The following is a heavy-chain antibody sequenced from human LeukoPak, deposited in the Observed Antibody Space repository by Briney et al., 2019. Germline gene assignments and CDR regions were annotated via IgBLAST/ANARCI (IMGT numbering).Heavy chain of an antibody. J-gene: IGHJ4*02. CDR3: ARGPYYYDSSGYYYDAPLDY. V-gene: IGHV4-34*01. D-gene: IGHD3-22*01. CDR2: INHSGST. Sequence: PSETLSLTCAVYGGSFSGYYWSWIRQPPGKGLEWIGEINHSGSTNYNPSLKSRVTISVDTSKNQFSLKLSSVTAADTAVYYCARGPYYYDSSGYYYDAPLDYWGQGTLVTVSS. CDR1: GGSFSGYY.